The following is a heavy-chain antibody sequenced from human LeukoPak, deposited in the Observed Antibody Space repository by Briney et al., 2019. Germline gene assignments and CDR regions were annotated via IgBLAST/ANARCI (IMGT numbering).Heavy chain of an antibody. CDR1: GGSISSSSYY. V-gene: IGHV4-39*07. J-gene: IGHJ3*02. Sequence: SETLSLTCTVSGGSISSSSYYWGWIRQPPGKGLEWIGSIYYSGSTYYNPSLKSRVTISVDTSKNQFSLKLSSVTAADTAVYYCARDSARGGHAFDIWGQGTMVTVSS. CDR2: IYYSGST. CDR3: ARDSARGGHAFDI. D-gene: IGHD1-26*01.